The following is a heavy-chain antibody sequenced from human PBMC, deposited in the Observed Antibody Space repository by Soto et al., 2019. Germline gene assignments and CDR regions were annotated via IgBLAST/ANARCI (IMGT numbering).Heavy chain of an antibody. Sequence: QVQLQQWGAGLLKPSETLSLTCAVYGESFNGYYWSWIRQPPGKGLEWIGEINRSRSTNHNPSLKRRITISVDTSKNQFSLKLNSVTAADTAVYYCARGWVGTGSHDFRFWGQGTLVTVSS. V-gene: IGHV4-34*01. CDR2: INRSRST. CDR3: ARGWVGTGSHDFRF. D-gene: IGHD3-3*01. J-gene: IGHJ4*02. CDR1: GESFNGYY.